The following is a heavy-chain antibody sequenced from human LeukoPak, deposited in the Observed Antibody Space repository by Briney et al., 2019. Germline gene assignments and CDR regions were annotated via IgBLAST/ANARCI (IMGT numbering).Heavy chain of an antibody. Sequence: SKTLSLTCTVSGGSISSYYWSWIRQPPGKGLEWIGYIYYSGSTNYNPSLKSRVTISVDTSKNQFSLKLSSVTAADTAVYYCARGDYGEAPIDYWGQGTLVTVSS. J-gene: IGHJ4*02. V-gene: IGHV4-59*01. CDR3: ARGDYGEAPIDY. CDR1: GGSISSYY. CDR2: IYYSGST. D-gene: IGHD4-17*01.